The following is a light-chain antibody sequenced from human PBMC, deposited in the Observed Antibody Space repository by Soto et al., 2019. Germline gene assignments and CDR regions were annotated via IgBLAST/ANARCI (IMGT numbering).Light chain of an antibody. CDR1: QSISIW. CDR3: QQYNDYSWT. Sequence: DIQMTQSPSTLSASVGDRVAITCRASQSISIWLAWYQQKPGKAPKILIYKASSLESGVPSRFSGSGSGTEFTLTISSLPPDDFATYYCQQYNDYSWTFGQGTKVEIK. V-gene: IGKV1-5*03. J-gene: IGKJ1*01. CDR2: KAS.